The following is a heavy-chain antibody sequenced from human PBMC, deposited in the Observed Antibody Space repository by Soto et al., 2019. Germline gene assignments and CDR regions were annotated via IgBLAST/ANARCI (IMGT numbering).Heavy chain of an antibody. CDR3: AKDAGSTEYFFAS. J-gene: IGHJ4*02. CDR2: ISHDGSNT. Sequence: QVQVVESGGGVVQPGRSLRLSCAASGFTFRTYAMHWVRQAPGKGLEWVAVISHDGSNTDYGDSVKGRFTISRDNSKSTLCLQMNSLRPEDTGVYYFAKDAGSTEYFFASWGQGTLVSVSS. V-gene: IGHV3-30*18. CDR1: GFTFRTYA.